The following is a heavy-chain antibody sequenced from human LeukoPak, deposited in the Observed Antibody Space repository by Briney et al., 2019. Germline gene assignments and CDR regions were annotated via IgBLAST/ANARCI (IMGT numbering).Heavy chain of an antibody. Sequence: ASVTVSFTAARYTFTDYFMNWVRQAPGQGLEWMGWINPNSGGTNYAQKFQGRVTMTRDTSISTAYMELSSLRSNDTAVYYCAGGKHYYWGQGNLVTVSS. CDR1: RYTFTDYF. D-gene: IGHD3-3*02. CDR3: AGGKHYY. CDR2: INPNSGGT. J-gene: IGHJ4*02. V-gene: IGHV1-2*02.